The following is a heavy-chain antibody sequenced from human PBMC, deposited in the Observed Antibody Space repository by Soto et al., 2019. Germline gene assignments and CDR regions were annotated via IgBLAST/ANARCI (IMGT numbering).Heavy chain of an antibody. CDR2: INASIGNA. J-gene: IGHJ3*02. Sequence: ASVKVSCKASGYTFTSYAMHWVRQAPGQRLEWMGWINASIGNANYAQKFQGRVTITTDASTSTAYMELSSLRSEDTAVYYCARDSEGYSSGWSTDDAFDIWGQGTMVTVSS. D-gene: IGHD6-19*01. V-gene: IGHV1-3*01. CDR3: ARDSEGYSSGWSTDDAFDI. CDR1: GYTFTSYA.